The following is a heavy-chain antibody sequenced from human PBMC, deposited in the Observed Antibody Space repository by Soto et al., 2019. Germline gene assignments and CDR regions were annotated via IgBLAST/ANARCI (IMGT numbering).Heavy chain of an antibody. D-gene: IGHD5-12*01. Sequence: GGSLRFSCAASGFTFSSYSMNWVRQSPGKGLEWVSSISSSSSYIYYADSVKGRFTISRDNAKNALYLQMNSLRAEDTAVYYCARGSIGGYDYDFDYWGQGTLVTVSS. CDR1: GFTFSSYS. V-gene: IGHV3-21*01. CDR2: ISSSSSYI. J-gene: IGHJ4*02. CDR3: ARGSIGGYDYDFDY.